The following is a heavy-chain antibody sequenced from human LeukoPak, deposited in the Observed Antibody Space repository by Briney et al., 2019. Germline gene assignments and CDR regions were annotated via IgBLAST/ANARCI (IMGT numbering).Heavy chain of an antibody. J-gene: IGHJ6*01. CDR2: IKRGRSNK. CDR3: GRVQYSSRLYGMVV. Sequence: PGGSLTLSCAASGFTFSTYYMSWLRQAPRKALEGASYIKRGRSNKYYADPVKGRFTISRDNAKNSLYPQMNSLRAEDKAVYCCGRVQYSSRLYGMVVWGQGTTLTVSS. V-gene: IGHV3-7*01. D-gene: IGHD6-13*01. CDR1: GFTFSTYY.